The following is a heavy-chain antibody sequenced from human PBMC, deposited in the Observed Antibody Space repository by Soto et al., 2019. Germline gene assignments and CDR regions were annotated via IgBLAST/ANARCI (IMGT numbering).Heavy chain of an antibody. Sequence: QLQLQESGPGLVKPSETLSLTCTVSGGSISRSPYYWAWIRQPPGKGLQWIGNIYYNGNTFYNPSLMSRVTISLDPSKSQFSLGLSSVTASDTAVYYCARHGPLTNNWNQLNYWGQGTLVTVSS. D-gene: IGHD1-1*01. J-gene: IGHJ4*02. V-gene: IGHV4-39*01. CDR2: IYYNGNT. CDR3: ARHGPLTNNWNQLNY. CDR1: GGSISRSPYY.